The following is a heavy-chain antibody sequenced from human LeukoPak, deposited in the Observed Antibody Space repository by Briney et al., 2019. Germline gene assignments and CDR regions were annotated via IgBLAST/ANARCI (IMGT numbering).Heavy chain of an antibody. Sequence: GGSLRLSCAASAFSMNDFWMHWVRQGPGKGLEWVFRINKDATITTYADSVKGRFTVSRDNVKNMVYLDMNGLRGDDTAVYYCARSGIGRGFDIWGRGATVTVSS. CDR3: ARSGIGRGFDI. CDR1: AFSMNDFW. D-gene: IGHD2/OR15-2a*01. V-gene: IGHV3-74*01. J-gene: IGHJ3*02. CDR2: INKDATIT.